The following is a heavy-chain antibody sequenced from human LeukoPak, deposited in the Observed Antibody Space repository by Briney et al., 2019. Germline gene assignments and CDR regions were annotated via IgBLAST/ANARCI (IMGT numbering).Heavy chain of an antibody. V-gene: IGHV3-11*01. CDR1: GFTFSDYY. Sequence: KPGGSLRLSCAASGFTFSDYYMSWIRQAPGKGLEWVSYISSNGSTIYYADSVRGRFTISRDNAKNSLYLQMNSLRAEDTAVYFCAREDMVRGVIFSLEYYYYKMDVWGQGTTVTVSS. CDR2: ISSNGSTI. D-gene: IGHD3-10*01. CDR3: AREDMVRGVIFSLEYYYYKMDV. J-gene: IGHJ6*02.